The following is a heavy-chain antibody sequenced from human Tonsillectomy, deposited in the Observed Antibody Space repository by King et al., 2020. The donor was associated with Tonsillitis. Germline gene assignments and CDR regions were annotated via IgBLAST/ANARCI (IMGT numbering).Heavy chain of an antibody. CDR3: ARHSYCYGSVGYSTEYFQH. CDR2: IYYSGST. Sequence: QLQESGPGLVKPSETLSLTCTVSGGSISSYYWSWIRQPPGKGLEWIGYIYYSGSTNYNPSLKSRVTISVDTSKNQFSLKLSSVTAADTAVYYCARHSYCYGSVGYSTEYFQHWGQGTLVTVSS. D-gene: IGHD3-10*01. V-gene: IGHV4-59*08. CDR1: GGSISSYY. J-gene: IGHJ1*01.